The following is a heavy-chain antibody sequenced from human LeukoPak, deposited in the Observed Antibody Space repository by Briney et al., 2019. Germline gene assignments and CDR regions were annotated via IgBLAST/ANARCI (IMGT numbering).Heavy chain of an antibody. CDR1: GGSISSSY. CDR2: IYTFGIT. D-gene: IGHD3-10*01. J-gene: IGHJ5*02. V-gene: IGHV4-4*07. CDR3: ARDKYYGSGSYGKYNWFDP. Sequence: SETLSLTCTLSGGSISSSYWSWIGQPAGKGLEWIGHIYTFGITNYIPSLKSRVTMSLDTSKNQFSLKLSSVTAADTAVYYCARDKYYGSGSYGKYNWFDPWGQGTLVTVSS.